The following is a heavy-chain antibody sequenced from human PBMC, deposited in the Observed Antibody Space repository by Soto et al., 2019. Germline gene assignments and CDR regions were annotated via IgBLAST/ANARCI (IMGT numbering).Heavy chain of an antibody. V-gene: IGHV3-74*02. CDR1: RFTFSSYA. CDR3: VRAIGYYGMDV. CDR2: INSDGSSP. Sequence: EVQLLESGGGLVQPGGSLRLSCAASRFTFSSYAMCWVRQAPGKGLEWVSHINSDGSSPTYADSVKGRFTISRDNAKNTLYLQMNSLRAEDTAVYYCVRAIGYYGMDVWGRGTTVTVSS. J-gene: IGHJ6*02. D-gene: IGHD3-22*01.